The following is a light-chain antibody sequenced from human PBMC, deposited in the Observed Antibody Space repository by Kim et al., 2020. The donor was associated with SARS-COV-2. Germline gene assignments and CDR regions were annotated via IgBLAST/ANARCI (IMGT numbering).Light chain of an antibody. CDR2: GAS. CDR1: QSVSSSY. CDR3: QQYGSSPPVYT. J-gene: IGKJ2*01. Sequence: PGERATLSCRASQSVSSSYLAWYQQKPGQAPRLLIYGASSRATGIPDMFSGSGSGTDFTLTISRLEPEDFAVYYCQQYGSSPPVYTFGQGTKLEI. V-gene: IGKV3-20*01.